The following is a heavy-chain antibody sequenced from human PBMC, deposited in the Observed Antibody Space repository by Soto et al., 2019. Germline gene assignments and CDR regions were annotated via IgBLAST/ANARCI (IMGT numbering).Heavy chain of an antibody. D-gene: IGHD6-6*01. Sequence: QVQLQESGPGLVKPSQTLSFTCTVSGGSISSGGFYWSWIRQHPGKGLEWIGYISYSGSTYYNPSLKSRVTISLDTFQSQFSLKLTSVTAADTAVYYCARERSSSSENWFDPWGQGTLVTVSS. CDR3: ARERSSSSENWFDP. J-gene: IGHJ5*02. CDR1: GGSISSGGFY. CDR2: ISYSGST. V-gene: IGHV4-31*03.